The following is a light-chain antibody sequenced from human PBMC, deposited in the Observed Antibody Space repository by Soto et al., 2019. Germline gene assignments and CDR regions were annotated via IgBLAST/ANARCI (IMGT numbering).Light chain of an antibody. Sequence: DIQMTQSPSSLSASVGDRVTITCQASQDISNYLSWSQHKPGKPPKLLIYEASSLQTGVPSRFSGSGSGTHFTFTISILQPEDIATYYCQHYDNLPYTFGRGTKLEIK. V-gene: IGKV1-33*01. CDR1: QDISNY. CDR2: EAS. CDR3: QHYDNLPYT. J-gene: IGKJ2*01.